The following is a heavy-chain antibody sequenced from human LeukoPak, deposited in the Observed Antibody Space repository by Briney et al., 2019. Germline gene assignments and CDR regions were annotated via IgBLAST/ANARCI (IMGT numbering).Heavy chain of an antibody. J-gene: IGHJ4*02. D-gene: IGHD3-22*01. CDR2: TYYRSKWYN. CDR3: ERDRSYDSSGYYSYFDY. V-gene: IGHV6-1*01. Sequence: SQTLSLTCAISGDSASSNSAAWNWIRQSPSRGLEWLGRTYYRSKWYNDYAVSVKSRITINPATSKNQFSLQLNSVTPEDTAVYCCERDRSYDSSGYYSYFDYWGQGTLVTVSS. CDR1: GDSASSNSAA.